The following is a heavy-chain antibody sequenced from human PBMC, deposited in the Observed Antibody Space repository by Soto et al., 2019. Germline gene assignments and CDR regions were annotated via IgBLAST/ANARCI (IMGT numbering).Heavy chain of an antibody. CDR1: GGSINSGGYY. CDR3: ARNSVSNKIDF. J-gene: IGHJ4*02. D-gene: IGHD1-26*01. CDR2: IFYSGST. V-gene: IGHV4-31*03. Sequence: QVQLQESGPGLVKPSQTLSLTCSVSGGSINSGGYYWTWIRQHPGKGLEWIGNIFYSGSTSYNPSLKSRLTISLATSKTHCSLRLTSVTAADTAVYHCARNSVSNKIDFWGQGTLVTVSS.